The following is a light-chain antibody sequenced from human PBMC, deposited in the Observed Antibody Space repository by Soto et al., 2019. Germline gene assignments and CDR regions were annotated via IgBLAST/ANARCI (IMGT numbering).Light chain of an antibody. V-gene: IGLV2-8*01. J-gene: IGLJ1*01. CDR2: EVN. CDR3: SSYAGSSNV. Sequence: QSPLSHPPSSSGSPGQSVAISCTGTSSDVGGYNYVSWYQQHPGKAPKLMIYEVNKRPSGVPDRFSGSKSGNTASRTVAGLQAEDEADYYCSSYAGSSNVFGTGTKVTVL. CDR1: SSDVGGYNY.